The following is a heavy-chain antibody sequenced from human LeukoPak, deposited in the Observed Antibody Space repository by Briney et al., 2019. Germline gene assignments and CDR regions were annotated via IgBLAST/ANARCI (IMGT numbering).Heavy chain of an antibody. Sequence: SETLSLTCTVSGGSISSGGYYWSWIRQHPGKGLEWIGYIYHSGSTYYNPSLKSRVTISVDRSKNQFSLKLSSVTAADTAVYYCARGKVGAPVDYWGQGTLVTVSS. D-gene: IGHD1-26*01. CDR2: IYHSGST. J-gene: IGHJ4*02. CDR1: GGSISSGGYY. V-gene: IGHV4-30-2*01. CDR3: ARGKVGAPVDY.